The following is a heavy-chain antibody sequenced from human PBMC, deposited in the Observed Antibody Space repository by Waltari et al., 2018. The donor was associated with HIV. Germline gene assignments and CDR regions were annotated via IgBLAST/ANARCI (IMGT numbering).Heavy chain of an antibody. J-gene: IGHJ4*02. CDR1: AYSFTSYW. CDR2: IYPGDSET. V-gene: IGHV5-51*01. CDR3: ARLVEAMEPFDY. D-gene: IGHD5-18*01. Sequence: EVHLVQSGAEVKKPGDSLKISCKGSAYSFTSYWIGWVRQMPGKGLEWMGIIYPGDSETRYSPSFQGQVTIAADKSLRTAYLQWTSLKASDSAMYYCARLVEAMEPFDYWGQGTLVTVSS.